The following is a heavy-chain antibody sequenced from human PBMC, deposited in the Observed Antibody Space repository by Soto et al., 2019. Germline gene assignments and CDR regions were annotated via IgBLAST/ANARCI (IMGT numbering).Heavy chain of an antibody. J-gene: IGHJ4*02. CDR3: VRAGTYAN. V-gene: IGHV3-48*03. Sequence: VATLRLSCAASGFTFTSYEMNWVRQAPGKGLEWVSYISSSGTTMYYADSVKGRFTISRDNAKNSLYLQMNSLRAEDTAAYYCVRAGTYANWGQGTLVTVSS. CDR2: ISSSGTTM. D-gene: IGHD1-26*01. CDR1: GFTFTSYE.